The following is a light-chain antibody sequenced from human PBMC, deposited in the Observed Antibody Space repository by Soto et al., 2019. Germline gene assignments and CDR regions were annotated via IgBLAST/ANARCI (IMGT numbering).Light chain of an antibody. CDR1: SSDVGSYNL. CDR3: CSYAGSSTPVV. CDR2: EVS. Sequence: QSALTQPDSVSGSPGQSITISCTGTSSDVGSYNLVSWYQQHPGKAPKLMIYEVSKRPSGVSNRFSGSKSGNTASLTISGLQAEDEADYYCCSYAGSSTPVVFGGGTKLTVL. V-gene: IGLV2-23*02. J-gene: IGLJ2*01.